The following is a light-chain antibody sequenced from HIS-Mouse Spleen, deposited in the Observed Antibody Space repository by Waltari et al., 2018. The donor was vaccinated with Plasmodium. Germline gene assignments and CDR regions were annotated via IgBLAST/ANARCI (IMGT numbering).Light chain of an antibody. CDR3: CSYAGSYTVV. CDR2: DVS. J-gene: IGLJ2*01. CDR1: SSAVGGYTY. Sequence: QSALTQPRPVSGSPGQSVTISCTGTSSAVGGYTYVSCYQQHPGTAPKLMIYDVSKRPSGVPDRFSGSKSGNTASLTISGLQAEDEADYYCCSYAGSYTVVFGGGTKLTVL. V-gene: IGLV2-11*01.